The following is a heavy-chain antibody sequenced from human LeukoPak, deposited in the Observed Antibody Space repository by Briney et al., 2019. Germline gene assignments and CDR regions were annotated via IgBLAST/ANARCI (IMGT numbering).Heavy chain of an antibody. J-gene: IGHJ4*02. V-gene: IGHV3-23*01. CDR1: GFTFTNYA. CDR3: AKADYYFGAGSSFDY. D-gene: IGHD3-10*01. Sequence: PGGSLRLSCAASGFTFTNYALTWVRQAPGKGLEWVSSISGKTGDTYYGDSVKGRFTISRDNSKNTLYLHMSSLRADDTAVYHCAKADYYFGAGSSFDYWGQGTLVTVSS. CDR2: ISGKTGDT.